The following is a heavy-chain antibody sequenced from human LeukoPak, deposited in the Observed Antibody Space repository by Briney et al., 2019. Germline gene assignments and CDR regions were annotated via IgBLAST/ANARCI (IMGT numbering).Heavy chain of an antibody. D-gene: IGHD5-18*01. V-gene: IGHV3-33*03. Sequence: GGSLRLSCATSGFAFSIYGMNWVRQAPGKGLEWVAIIWNDGSDQYYSDSVKGRFSISRDNSKNTLYLQMNSLRAEDTAVYYCAKDRWNTVMAHFDYWGQGTLVTASS. CDR3: AKDRWNTVMAHFDY. CDR1: GFAFSIYG. CDR2: IWNDGSDQ. J-gene: IGHJ4*02.